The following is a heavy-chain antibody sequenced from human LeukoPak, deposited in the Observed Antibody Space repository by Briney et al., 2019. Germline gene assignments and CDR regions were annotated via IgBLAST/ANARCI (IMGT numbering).Heavy chain of an antibody. Sequence: PGGSLRLSCAASGFTFSNYDMSWVRQAPGSGLEWVSGITGSGGSTYYAGSAKGRFTVSRDNSKTTLYLQMNSLRAEDTAVYYCAKGNWGERLDWYFDLWGRGTLVTVSS. CDR1: GFTFSNYD. CDR3: AKGNWGERLDWYFDL. D-gene: IGHD1-26*01. J-gene: IGHJ2*01. V-gene: IGHV3-23*01. CDR2: ITGSGGST.